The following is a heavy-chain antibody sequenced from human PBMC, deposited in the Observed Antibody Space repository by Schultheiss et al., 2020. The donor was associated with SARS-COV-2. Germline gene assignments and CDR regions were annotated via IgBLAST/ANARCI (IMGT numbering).Heavy chain of an antibody. V-gene: IGHV4-59*02. CDR2: LSHSGTT. D-gene: IGHD6-19*01. J-gene: IGHJ6*03. CDR1: GFTVSSKY. CDR3: ARVRDSSGWYRYYYMDV. Sequence: GSLRLSCAVSGFTVSSKYMSWIRQPPGKGLEWIGELSHSGTTNYNPSLKSRVTISVDKSKNQFSLKLSSVTAADTAVYYCARVRDSSGWYRYYYMDVWGKGTTVTVSS.